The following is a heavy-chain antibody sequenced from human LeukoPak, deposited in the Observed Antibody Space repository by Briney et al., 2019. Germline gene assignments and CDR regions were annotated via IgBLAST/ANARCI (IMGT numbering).Heavy chain of an antibody. D-gene: IGHD4-23*01. J-gene: IGHJ4*02. CDR2: ISSSSSYI. V-gene: IGHV3-21*01. CDR3: ARGVVVTRRGPRYYFDY. Sequence: GGSLRLYCAASGYTFSSYSMNWVRQAPGKGLEWVSSISSSSSYIYYADSVKGRFTISRDNAKNSLYLQMNSLRVEDTAVYYCARGVVVTRRGPRYYFDYWGQGTLVTVSS. CDR1: GYTFSSYS.